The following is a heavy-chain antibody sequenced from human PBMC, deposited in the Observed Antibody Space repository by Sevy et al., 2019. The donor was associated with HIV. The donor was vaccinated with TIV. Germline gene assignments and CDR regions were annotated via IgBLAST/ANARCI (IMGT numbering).Heavy chain of an antibody. CDR3: ARHWSPGPYYYGMDV. CDR2: IYPGDSDT. V-gene: IGHV5-51*01. J-gene: IGHJ6*02. CDR1: GYSFTSYW. Sequence: GESLKISCKGSGYSFTSYWIGWVRQMPGKGLEWMGIIYPGDSDTRYSPSFQGQVTISADKSISTAYLQWSSLKASDTDMYYCARHWSPGPYYYGMDVWGQGTTVTVSS.